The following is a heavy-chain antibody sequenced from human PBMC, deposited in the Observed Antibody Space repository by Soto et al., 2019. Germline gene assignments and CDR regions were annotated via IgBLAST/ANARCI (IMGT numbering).Heavy chain of an antibody. CDR2: IIPVFGTP. J-gene: IGHJ6*02. D-gene: IGHD3-10*01. CDR3: ARGGSTMVRGPLVYGLDV. CDR1: GGTFRTFA. Sequence: QVQLVQSGAEVKKPGSSVKVSCKASGGTFRTFAISWVRQAPGQGPEWMGGIIPVFGTPNYAQKFQGRVTITADESTSTAYMELSSLRSEDTAVYYCARGGSTMVRGPLVYGLDVWGQGTTVTVSS. V-gene: IGHV1-69*01.